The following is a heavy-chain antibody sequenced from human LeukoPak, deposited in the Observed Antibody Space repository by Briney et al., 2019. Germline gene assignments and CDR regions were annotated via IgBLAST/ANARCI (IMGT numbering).Heavy chain of an antibody. J-gene: IGHJ4*02. D-gene: IGHD1-7*01. Sequence: GGSLRLSCAASGFTFNRYNMNWVRRAPGKGLEWVSYISSSSRTIYYADSVKGRFTISRDNAKNSLYLQMNSLRAEDTAVYYCARSSRELGGYAPWELMPPFDYWGQGTLVTVSS. CDR1: GFTFNRYN. CDR2: ISSSSRTI. CDR3: ARSSRELGGYAPWELMPPFDY. V-gene: IGHV3-48*01.